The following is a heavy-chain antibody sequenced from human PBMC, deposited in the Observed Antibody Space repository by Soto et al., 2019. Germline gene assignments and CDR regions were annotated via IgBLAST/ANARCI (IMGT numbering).Heavy chain of an antibody. D-gene: IGHD2-21*02. CDR1: GDSVGSDGYY. CDR2: IYYSGST. V-gene: IGHV4-31*02. J-gene: IGHJ6*02. Sequence: SETLSLTCTVSGDSVGSDGYYWTWIRQHPGKGLEWIGDIYYSGSTYYNPSLQSRVTMSVDTSKNLFSLKLSSVTAADTAVYFCAREDDGGDRDYYGLDVWGQGTTVTVSS. CDR3: AREDDGGDRDYYGLDV.